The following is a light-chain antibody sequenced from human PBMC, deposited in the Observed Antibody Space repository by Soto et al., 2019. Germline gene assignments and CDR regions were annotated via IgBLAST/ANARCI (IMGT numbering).Light chain of an antibody. CDR3: SSYTSSSTLDVV. CDR2: DVS. Sequence: QSALTQPASVSGSPGQSITISCTGTSSDVGGYNYVSWYQQHPGKAPKLMIYDVSNRPSGVSNRFSGSKSGNTASLNISGLQAEDEADDYCSSYTSSSTLDVVFGGGTTVTVL. V-gene: IGLV2-14*01. CDR1: SSDVGGYNY. J-gene: IGLJ2*01.